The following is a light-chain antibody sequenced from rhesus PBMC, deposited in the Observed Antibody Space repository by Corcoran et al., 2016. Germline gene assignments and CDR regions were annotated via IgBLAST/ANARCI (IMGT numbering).Light chain of an antibody. CDR3: QQYNSAPLT. CDR1: QGISSW. Sequence: DIQMTQSPSSLSASVGDRVTITCRASQGISSWLAWYQQNPGKAPKLLIYTASSLESGVPSRFSGSGSGTAFTLTISSLQPEYFATYYCQQYNSAPLTFGGGTKVEIK. CDR2: TAS. V-gene: IGKV1-21*01. J-gene: IGKJ4*01.